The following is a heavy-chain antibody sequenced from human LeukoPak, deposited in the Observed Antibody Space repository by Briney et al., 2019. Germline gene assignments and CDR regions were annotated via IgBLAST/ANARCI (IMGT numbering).Heavy chain of an antibody. J-gene: IGHJ4*02. V-gene: IGHV4-59*06. CDR1: GVSINSYY. CDR3: ARGHTWGTVAATVDY. Sequence: SETLSLTCTVSGVSINSYYWSWIRQHPGKGLEWIGYIYYSGSTYYNLSLKSRVTISVDTSKNQFSLKLSSVTAADTAVYYCARGHTWGTVAATVDYWGQGTLVTVSS. D-gene: IGHD2-15*01. CDR2: IYYSGST.